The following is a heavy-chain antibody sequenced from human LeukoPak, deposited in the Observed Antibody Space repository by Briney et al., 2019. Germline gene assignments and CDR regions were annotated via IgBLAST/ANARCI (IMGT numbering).Heavy chain of an antibody. CDR2: ISYDGSNK. Sequence: PGGSLRLSCAASGFTFSSYAMHWVRQAPGKGLEWVAVISYDGSNKYYADSVKGRFTISRDNSKNTLYLQMNSLRAEDTAVYYCARDKYSYGSFDYWGQGTLVTVS. CDR3: ARDKYSYGSFDY. J-gene: IGHJ4*02. CDR1: GFTFSSYA. D-gene: IGHD5-18*01. V-gene: IGHV3-30-3*01.